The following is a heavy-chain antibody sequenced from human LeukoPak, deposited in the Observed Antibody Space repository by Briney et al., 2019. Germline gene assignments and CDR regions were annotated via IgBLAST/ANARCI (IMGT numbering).Heavy chain of an antibody. V-gene: IGHV4-61*02. Sequence: PSETLSLTCTVSGGSIGSGSYYWSWIRQTAGKGLEWIGRIYTSGSTNYNPPLKSRVTISVDTSKNQFSLKLSSVTAADTAVYYCARDVVWEDAFDIWGQGTMVTVSS. CDR2: IYTSGST. CDR1: GGSIGSGSYY. CDR3: ARDVVWEDAFDI. D-gene: IGHD3-16*01. J-gene: IGHJ3*02.